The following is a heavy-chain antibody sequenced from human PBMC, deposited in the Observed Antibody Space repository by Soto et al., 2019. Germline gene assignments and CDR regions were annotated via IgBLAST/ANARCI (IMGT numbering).Heavy chain of an antibody. CDR1: GFTFSSYA. Sequence: EVQMLESGGGLVQPGGSLRLSCSASGFTFSSYAMSWVRQAPGKGLEWVSAISGSGGSTYYADSVKGRFTISRDNPKNTLYLQMSSVRAEDTAVYYCAKESGAAAGTYYYYYMDVWGKGTTVTVSS. CDR3: AKESGAAAGTYYYYYMDV. V-gene: IGHV3-23*01. J-gene: IGHJ6*03. CDR2: ISGSGGST. D-gene: IGHD6-13*01.